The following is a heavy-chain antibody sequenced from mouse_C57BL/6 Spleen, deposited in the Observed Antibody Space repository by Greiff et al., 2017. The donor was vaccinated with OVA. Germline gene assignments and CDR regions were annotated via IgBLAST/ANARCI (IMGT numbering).Heavy chain of an antibody. J-gene: IGHJ3*01. V-gene: IGHV1-22*01. D-gene: IGHD4-1*01. CDR1: GYTFTDYN. CDR2: INPNNGGT. Sequence: EVQLQQSGPELVKPGASVKMSCKASGYTFTDYNMHWVKQSHGKSLEWIGYINPNNGGTSYNQKFKGKATLTVNKSSSTAYMELRSLTSEDSAVYYCARGGNWDEAWFAYWGQGTLVTVSA. CDR3: ARGGNWDEAWFAY.